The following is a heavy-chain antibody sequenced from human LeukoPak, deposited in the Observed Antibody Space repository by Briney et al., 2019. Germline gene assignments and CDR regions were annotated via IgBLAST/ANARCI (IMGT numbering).Heavy chain of an antibody. V-gene: IGHV3-23*01. CDR1: GFTFSSYA. CDR2: ISGSGGST. D-gene: IGHD6-6*01. CDR3: AKDLAYSSSAGFDY. Sequence: VGSLRLSCAASGFTFSSYAMSWVRQAPGKGLEWGSAISGSGGSTYYADSVKGRFTISRDNSKNTLYLQMNSLRAEDTAVYYCAKDLAYSSSAGFDYWGQGTLVTVSS. J-gene: IGHJ4*02.